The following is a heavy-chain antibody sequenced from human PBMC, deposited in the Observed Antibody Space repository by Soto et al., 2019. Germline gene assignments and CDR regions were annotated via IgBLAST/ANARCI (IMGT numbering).Heavy chain of an antibody. CDR3: AHSGYSSIPTPEHSCFDP. D-gene: IGHD6-13*01. J-gene: IGHJ5*01. Sequence: QITLKESGPTLVKPTQTLTLTCTFSGFSLSTSGVGVGWIRQPPGKALEWLALIYWNDDKRYSPSLKSRLTITKDTSKNQVVLTMTNVDPVDTPTYYCAHSGYSSIPTPEHSCFDPRGQGTLVTVSS. CDR1: GFSLSTSGVG. CDR2: IYWNDDK. V-gene: IGHV2-5*01.